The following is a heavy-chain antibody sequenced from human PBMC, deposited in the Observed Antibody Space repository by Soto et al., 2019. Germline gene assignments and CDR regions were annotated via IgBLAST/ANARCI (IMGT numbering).Heavy chain of an antibody. D-gene: IGHD3-16*02. CDR1: GDSITNSNYY. CDR3: AGRNSLASVSLNFRELSNYKWIDP. CDR2: IYYIGST. Sequence: QLQLQESGPGLVKPSESLSLTCTVSGDSITNSNYYWGWFRQPPGKGLEWIASIYYIGSTYYNPSLKSRVTISVDTSNNQFSLNLNSVTASDTAVYSCAGRNSLASVSLNFRELSNYKWIDPWGPGTLVTVSS. V-gene: IGHV4-39*01. J-gene: IGHJ5*02.